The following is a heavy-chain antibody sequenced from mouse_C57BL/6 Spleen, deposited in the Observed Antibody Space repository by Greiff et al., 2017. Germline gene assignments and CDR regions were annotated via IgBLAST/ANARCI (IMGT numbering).Heavy chain of an antibody. D-gene: IGHD1-1*01. V-gene: IGHV1-26*01. CDR2: INPNNGGT. J-gene: IGHJ3*01. CDR3: ARDRYGSSSAWFAY. Sequence: EVQLQQSGPELVKPGASVKISCKASGYTFTDYYMNWVKQSPGKSLEWIGDINPNNGGTSYNQKFKGKATLTVDKSSSTAYMELRSLTSEDSAVYYWARDRYGSSSAWFAYWGQGTLVTVSA. CDR1: GYTFTDYY.